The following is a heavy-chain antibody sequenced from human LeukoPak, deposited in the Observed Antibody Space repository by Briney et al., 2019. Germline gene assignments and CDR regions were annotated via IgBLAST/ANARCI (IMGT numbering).Heavy chain of an antibody. CDR1: GGSISSSSYY. V-gene: IGHV4-39*01. Sequence: SETLSLICTVSGGSISSSSYYWGWIRQPPGKGLEWIGSIYYSGSTYYNPSLKSRVTISVDTSKNQFSLKLSSVTAADTAVYYCARLWFGEMIFDYWGQGTLVTVSS. D-gene: IGHD3-10*01. CDR2: IYYSGST. J-gene: IGHJ4*02. CDR3: ARLWFGEMIFDY.